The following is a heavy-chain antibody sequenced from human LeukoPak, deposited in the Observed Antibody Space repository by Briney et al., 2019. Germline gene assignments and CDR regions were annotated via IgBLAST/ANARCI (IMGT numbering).Heavy chain of an antibody. J-gene: IGHJ5*02. Sequence: ASVKVSCKASGYTFTNYYIHWVRQSPGQGLEWMGIINPTNGTTTYAQKFQGRLTVTRDTSASTVYMEVSSLTSEDTAVYYCARESTDYYSGYNLWGQGTLVSVSS. CDR2: INPTNGTT. CDR3: ARESTDYYSGYNL. CDR1: GYTFTNYY. D-gene: IGHD3-3*01. V-gene: IGHV1-46*01.